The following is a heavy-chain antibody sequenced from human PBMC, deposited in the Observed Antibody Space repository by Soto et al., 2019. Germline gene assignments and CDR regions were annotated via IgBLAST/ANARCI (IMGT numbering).Heavy chain of an antibody. Sequence: PGGSLRLSCTASGFTFSSFFMNWVRQAPGKGLEWVSYISSSSSTIYYADSVKGRFTISRDNAKNSLYLQMNSLRAEDTAVYYCARADSGYAHGYYYYGMDVWGQGTTVTVSS. V-gene: IGHV3-48*01. J-gene: IGHJ6*02. CDR3: ARADSGYAHGYYYYGMDV. CDR1: GFTFSSFF. CDR2: ISSSSSTI. D-gene: IGHD5-12*01.